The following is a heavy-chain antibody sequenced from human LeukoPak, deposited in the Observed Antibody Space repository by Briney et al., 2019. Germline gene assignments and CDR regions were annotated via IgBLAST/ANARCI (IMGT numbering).Heavy chain of an antibody. CDR1: GYTFTSYG. V-gene: IGHV1-18*01. CDR2: ISAYNGNT. CDR3: ANTYSSGWEGIWFDP. J-gene: IGHJ5*02. D-gene: IGHD6-19*01. Sequence: GASVKVSCKASGYTFTSYGISWVRQAPGQRLEWMGWISAYNGNTNYAQKLQGRVTMTTDTSTSTAYMELRSLRSDDTAVYYCANTYSSGWEGIWFDPWGQGTLVTVSS.